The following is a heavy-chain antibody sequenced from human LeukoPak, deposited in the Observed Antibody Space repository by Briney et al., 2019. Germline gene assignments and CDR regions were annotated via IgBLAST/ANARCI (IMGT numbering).Heavy chain of an antibody. V-gene: IGHV4-39*07. CDR3: ATSQCGSDCYLAGDY. CDR2: SDYIGKI. J-gene: IGHJ4*02. D-gene: IGHD2-21*02. CDR1: GGSISKANSY. Sequence: PSETLSLTCTVSGGSISKANSYWGWIRQSPGKELEWIGSSDYIGKITYNPSLKSRVTVSVDTSRNQFSLNLNSVTAADTAVYYCATSQCGSDCYLAGDYWGQGTLVTVSS.